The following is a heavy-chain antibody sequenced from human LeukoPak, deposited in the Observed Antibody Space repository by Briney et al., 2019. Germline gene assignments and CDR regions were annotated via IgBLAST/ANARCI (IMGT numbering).Heavy chain of an antibody. CDR1: GFTFSTYS. D-gene: IGHD3-22*01. CDR3: ARVRDKSGYYSRNKNAFDI. V-gene: IGHV3-30*04. CDR2: ISYDGSKR. J-gene: IGHJ3*02. Sequence: PGRSLRLSCAASGFTFSTYSMHWVRQAPGKGLQWVALISYDGSKRYYTDSVEGRFTISRDNSKNTLYLQVDSLRAEDTAVYYCARVRDKSGYYSRNKNAFDIWGQGTMVTVSS.